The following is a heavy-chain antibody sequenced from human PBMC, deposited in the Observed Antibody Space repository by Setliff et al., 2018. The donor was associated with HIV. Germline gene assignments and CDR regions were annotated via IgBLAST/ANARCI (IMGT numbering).Heavy chain of an antibody. V-gene: IGHV4-34*01. CDR3: SNWNTTVDADS. Sequence: SETLSLTCAVYGQSISGYYWSWIRQTPGKGLEWIGEINHGGDTNYNPSLKSRVTISVGSSYNHFSLKLSSVTAADTAVYYCSNWNTTVDADSWGQGTLVTVSS. CDR1: GQSISGYY. J-gene: IGHJ4*02. CDR2: INHGGDT. D-gene: IGHD1-1*01.